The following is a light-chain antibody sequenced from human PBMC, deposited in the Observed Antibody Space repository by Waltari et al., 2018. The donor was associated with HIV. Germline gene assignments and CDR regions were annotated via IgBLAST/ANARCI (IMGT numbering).Light chain of an antibody. CDR3: QAWDSSTVV. Sequence: SYEVTQPPSVSVSPGQTASITCSGHKLGNKYTAWYQQKPGQSPVLVIYEDNKRRSGTPERCSCSNSGDTATLTISGTQAMDEADYYCQAWDSSTVVFGGGTRLTVL. CDR2: EDN. V-gene: IGLV3-1*01. J-gene: IGLJ2*01. CDR1: KLGNKY.